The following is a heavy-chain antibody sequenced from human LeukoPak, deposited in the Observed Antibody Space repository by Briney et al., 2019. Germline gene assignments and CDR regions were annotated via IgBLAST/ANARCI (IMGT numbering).Heavy chain of an antibody. D-gene: IGHD2-2*02. J-gene: IGHJ4*02. CDR2: IRYDGSNK. CDR3: ANPNFSSTSCYTGGGGYFDY. Sequence: GGSLRLSCAASGFTFSSYGMHWVRQAPGKGLEWVAFIRYDGSNKYYADSVKGRFTISRDNSKNTLYLQMNSLRAEDTAVYYCANPNFSSTSCYTGGGGYFDYWGQGTLVTVSS. CDR1: GFTFSSYG. V-gene: IGHV3-30*02.